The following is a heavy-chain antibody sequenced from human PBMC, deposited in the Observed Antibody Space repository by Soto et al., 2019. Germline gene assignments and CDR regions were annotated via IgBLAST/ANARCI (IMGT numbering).Heavy chain of an antibody. CDR1: GFTFSSYA. CDR3: AKDHYGDYGLDD. D-gene: IGHD4-17*01. CDR2: ISGSGGST. J-gene: IGHJ4*02. V-gene: IGHV3-23*01. Sequence: GGSLILSCAASGFTFSSYAMSWVRQAPGKGLEWVSAISGSGGSTYYADSVKGRFTISRDNSKNTLYLQMNSLRAEDTAVYYCAKDHYGDYGLDDWGQGTLVTVSS.